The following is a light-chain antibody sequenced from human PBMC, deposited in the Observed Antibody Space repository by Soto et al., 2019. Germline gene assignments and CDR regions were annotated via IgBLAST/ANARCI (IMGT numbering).Light chain of an antibody. CDR1: QSSSHY. CDR2: DAS. J-gene: IGKJ2*01. V-gene: IGKV1-5*01. CDR3: QQYQNWPPMYA. Sequence: DIQMTQSPSSLSASVGDRVTISCRASQSSSHYLAWYQQKPGKAPNLLIYDASTLEGGIPSRFSGSGSGTKFTLTISSLQSEDFAVYFCQQYQNWPPMYAFGQGTKLQIK.